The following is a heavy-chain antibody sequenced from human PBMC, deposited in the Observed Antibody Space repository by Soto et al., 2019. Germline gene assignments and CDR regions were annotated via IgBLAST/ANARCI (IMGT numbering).Heavy chain of an antibody. CDR3: AKEKPTTTCFDS. J-gene: IGHJ4*02. Sequence: EVQLSESGGGLVQPGGSLRLSCVASGFSFSSYPMTWVRQAPGKGLEWVSVISGSGTNTYYAESVKGRFTISRDSSQNTLYLQMNSLRAEDTAVYYCAKEKPTTTCFDSWGQGTLVTVSS. V-gene: IGHV3-23*01. CDR1: GFSFSSYP. D-gene: IGHD1-1*01. CDR2: ISGSGTNT.